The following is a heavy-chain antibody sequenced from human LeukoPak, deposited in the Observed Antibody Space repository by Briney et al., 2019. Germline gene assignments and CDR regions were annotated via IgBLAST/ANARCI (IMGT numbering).Heavy chain of an antibody. CDR2: IYYSGST. V-gene: IGHV4-39*07. CDR1: GGSISSSSYY. D-gene: IGHD5-18*01. J-gene: IGHJ4*02. CDR3: ASTWIQLWFPSTVGYFDY. Sequence: PSETLSLTCTVSGGSISSSSYYWGWIRQPPGKGLEWIGSIYYSGSTYYNPSLKSRVTISVDTSKNQFSLKLSSVTAADTAVYYCASTWIQLWFPSTVGYFDYWGQGTLVTISS.